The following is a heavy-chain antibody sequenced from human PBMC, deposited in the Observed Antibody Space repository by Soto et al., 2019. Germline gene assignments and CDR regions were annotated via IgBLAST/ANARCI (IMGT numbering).Heavy chain of an antibody. CDR2: ISNDGNDK. Sequence: GGSLRLSCAASGYAFCNYAVHWVRQAPGKGLEWVAFISNDGNDKYYADSVKGRFTISRDNSKNTLYLQMNSLRAEDTAVYYCAKELRYFDWLLYPQVPGYWGQGAQVTV. CDR3: AKELRYFDWLLYPQVPGY. D-gene: IGHD3-9*01. V-gene: IGHV3-30-3*01. CDR1: GYAFCNYA. J-gene: IGHJ4*02.